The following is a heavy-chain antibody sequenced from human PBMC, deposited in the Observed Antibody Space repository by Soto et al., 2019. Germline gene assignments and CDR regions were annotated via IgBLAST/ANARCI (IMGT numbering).Heavy chain of an antibody. J-gene: IGHJ6*03. CDR3: ARESGGATATLDYYYFYMVV. CDR2: INPIGGVT. CDR1: GDSFNDYY. D-gene: IGHD5-12*01. V-gene: IGHV1-2*04. Sequence: QVQLVQSGAEVRKPGASVTVSCRSSGDSFNDYYIHWVRQAPGQGFEWMGWINPIGGVTKYAQKFQGWVSMTRDTSIRTVYMRLSRLRSGATGVYYCARESGGATATLDYYYFYMVVWGKGTTVTVSS.